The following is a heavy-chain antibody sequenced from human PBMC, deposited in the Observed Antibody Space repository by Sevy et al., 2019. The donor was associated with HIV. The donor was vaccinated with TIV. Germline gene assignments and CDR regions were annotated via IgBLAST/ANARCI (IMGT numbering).Heavy chain of an antibody. CDR2: IYYSGST. CDR1: GGSISSRSSY. D-gene: IGHD3-10*01. J-gene: IGHJ5*02. Sequence: SETLSLTCTVSGGSISSRSSYWGWIRQPPGKGLEWIGSIYYSGSTYSNPSLKSPLTMSVDTSKNQFSLKLSSVTAADTVVYYCASTRDYYGSGSSFSHWFDPWGQGILVTVSS. CDR3: ASTRDYYGSGSSFSHWFDP. V-gene: IGHV4-39*01.